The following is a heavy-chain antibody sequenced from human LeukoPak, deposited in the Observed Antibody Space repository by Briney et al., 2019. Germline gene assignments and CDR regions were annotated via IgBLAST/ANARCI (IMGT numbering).Heavy chain of an antibody. CDR3: ARVWVRRWDFDP. Sequence: ASVKVSCKASGGTFSIYAISWVRQAPGQGLEWMGGIIPIFGTANYAQKFQGRVTITADKSTSTAYMELSSLRSEDTAVYYCARVWVRRWDFDPWGQGTLVTVSS. CDR1: GGTFSIYA. V-gene: IGHV1-69*06. D-gene: IGHD4-23*01. CDR2: IIPIFGTA. J-gene: IGHJ5*02.